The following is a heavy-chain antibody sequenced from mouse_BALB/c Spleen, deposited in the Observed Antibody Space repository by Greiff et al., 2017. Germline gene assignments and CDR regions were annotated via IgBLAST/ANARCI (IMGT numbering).Heavy chain of an antibody. J-gene: IGHJ4*01. CDR3: ARSPEGYAMDY. CDR1: GFNIKDYY. Sequence: VQLQQSGAELVRPGALVKLSCKASGFNIKDYYMHWVKQRPEQGLEWIGWIDPENGNTIYDPKFQGKASITADTSSNTAYLQLSSLTSEDTAVYYCARSPEGYAMDYWGQGTSVTVSS. V-gene: IGHV14-1*02. CDR2: IDPENGNT.